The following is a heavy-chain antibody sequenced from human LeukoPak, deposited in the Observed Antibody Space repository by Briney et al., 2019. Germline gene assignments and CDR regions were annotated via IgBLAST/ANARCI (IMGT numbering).Heavy chain of an antibody. J-gene: IGHJ3*02. V-gene: IGHV4-34*01. CDR1: GGSFSGYY. Sequence: PSETLSLTCAVYGGSFSGYYWSWIRQPPGKGLEWIGEINHSGSTNYNPSLKSRVTISVDTSKNQFSLKLSSVTAADTAVYYCARGGRKIVVPSYRDAFDIWGQGTMVTVSS. CDR3: ARGGRKIVVPSYRDAFDI. D-gene: IGHD3-22*01. CDR2: INHSGST.